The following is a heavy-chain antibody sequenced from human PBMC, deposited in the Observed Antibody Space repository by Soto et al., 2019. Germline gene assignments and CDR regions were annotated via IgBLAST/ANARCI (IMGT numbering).Heavy chain of an antibody. Sequence: EAQLVESGGGLVEPGGSLRVSCAASGFSFSDAWMIWVRQAPGKGLEWVGRIKSKAHGETADYAAPVKGRFTISRDDSKNTVYLQMNSLKIEDTAVYYCTTGVDGYNSFDYWGQGTLVTVSS. V-gene: IGHV3-15*07. CDR2: IKSKAHGETA. CDR3: TTGVDGYNSFDY. CDR1: GFSFSDAW. D-gene: IGHD1-1*01. J-gene: IGHJ4*02.